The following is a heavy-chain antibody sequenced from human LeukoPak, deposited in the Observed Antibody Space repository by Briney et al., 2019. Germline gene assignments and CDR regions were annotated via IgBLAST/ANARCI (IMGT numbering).Heavy chain of an antibody. CDR1: DDSISSSNYY. V-gene: IGHV4-39*01. Sequence: SETLSLTCSVSDDSISSSNYYWGWIRQPPGKGLEWIGTIHYSGNTYYNPSLKGRVSISVDTSKSQFSLRLHSVTAADTAMYYCVRSLFSSFTWFDHWGQGALVTVSS. CDR3: VRSLFSSFTWFDH. CDR2: IHYSGNT. D-gene: IGHD3-10*02. J-gene: IGHJ5*02.